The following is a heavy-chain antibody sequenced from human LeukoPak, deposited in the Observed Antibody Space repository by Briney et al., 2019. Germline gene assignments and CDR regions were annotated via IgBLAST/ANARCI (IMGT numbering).Heavy chain of an antibody. V-gene: IGHV4-34*01. CDR3: ARQNYYDSSGPRRWYFDL. CDR1: GGSSSGYY. J-gene: IGHJ2*01. CDR2: INHSGST. Sequence: SETLSLTCAVYGGSSSGYYWSWIRQPPGKGLEWIGEINHSGSTNYNPSLKSRVTISVDTSKNQFSLKLSSVTAADTAVYYCARQNYYDSSGPRRWYFDLWGRGTLVTVSS. D-gene: IGHD3-22*01.